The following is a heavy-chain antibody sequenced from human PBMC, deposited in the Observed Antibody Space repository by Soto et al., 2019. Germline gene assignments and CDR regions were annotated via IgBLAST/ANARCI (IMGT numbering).Heavy chain of an antibody. CDR1: GFTFSSYG. D-gene: IGHD1-26*01. J-gene: IGHJ4*02. CDR3: ARDGNSGSEMPYYYFDY. V-gene: IGHV3-33*01. Sequence: QVQLVESGGGVVQPGRSLRLSCAASGFTFSSYGMHWVRQAPGKGLEWVAVIWYDGINKYYADSVKGRFTISRDNSKNTLYLQMNSLRSEDTAVYYCARDGNSGSEMPYYYFDYWGQGTLVTVSS. CDR2: IWYDGINK.